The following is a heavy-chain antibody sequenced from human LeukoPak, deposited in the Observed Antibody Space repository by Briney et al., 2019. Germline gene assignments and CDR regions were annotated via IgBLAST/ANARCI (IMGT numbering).Heavy chain of an antibody. CDR1: GFTFSSYA. CDR3: ARPDPPLILEWPAPYFDY. J-gene: IGHJ4*02. CDR2: ISGSGGST. D-gene: IGHD3-3*01. V-gene: IGHV3-23*01. Sequence: GGSLRLSCAASGFTFSSYAMSWFRQPPGKGLEWVSAISGSGGSTYYADSVKGRFTISRDNSKNTLYLQMNSLRAEDTAVYYCARPDPPLILEWPAPYFDYWGQGTLVTVSS.